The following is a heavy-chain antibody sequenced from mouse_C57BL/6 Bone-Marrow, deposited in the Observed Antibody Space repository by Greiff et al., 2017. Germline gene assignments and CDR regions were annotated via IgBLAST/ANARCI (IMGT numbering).Heavy chain of an antibody. J-gene: IGHJ1*03. Sequence: VQLKQPGAELVKPGASVKLSCKASGYTFTSYWMHWVKQRPGRGLEWIGRIDPNSGGTKYNEKFKSKATLTVDKPSSTAYMQLSSLTSEDTAVYYCAAEGYYYAKGYFDVWGTGTTVTVSA. CDR1: GYTFTSYW. V-gene: IGHV1-72*01. CDR3: AAEGYYYAKGYFDV. CDR2: IDPNSGGT. D-gene: IGHD1-1*01.